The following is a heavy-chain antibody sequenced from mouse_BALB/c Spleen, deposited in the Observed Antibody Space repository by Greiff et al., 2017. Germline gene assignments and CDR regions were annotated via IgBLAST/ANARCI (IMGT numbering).Heavy chain of an antibody. CDR1: GYTFTSYW. Sequence: VQLQQSGADLVKPGASVKLSCKASGYTFTSYWMHWVKQRPGQGLEWIGEINPSNGRTNYNEKFKSKATLAVDKSSSTAYMQLSSLTSEDSAVYYCAGVTGVYDAMDYWGQGTSVTVSS. D-gene: IGHD4-1*01. J-gene: IGHJ4*01. V-gene: IGHV1S81*02. CDR2: INPSNGRT. CDR3: AGVTGVYDAMDY.